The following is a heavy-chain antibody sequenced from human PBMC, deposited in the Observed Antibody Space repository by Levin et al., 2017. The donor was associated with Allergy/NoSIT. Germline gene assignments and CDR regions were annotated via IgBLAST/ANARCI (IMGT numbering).Heavy chain of an antibody. D-gene: IGHD6-13*01. J-gene: IGHJ3*02. CDR1: GFTFSSYS. V-gene: IGHV3-48*01. Sequence: GGSLRLSCAASGFTFSSYSMNWVRQAPGKGLEWVSYISSSSSTIYYADSVKGRFTISRDNAKNSLYLQMNSLRAEDTAVYYCAKYSSSWLFAFDIWGQGTMVTVSS. CDR2: ISSSSSTI. CDR3: AKYSSSWLFAFDI.